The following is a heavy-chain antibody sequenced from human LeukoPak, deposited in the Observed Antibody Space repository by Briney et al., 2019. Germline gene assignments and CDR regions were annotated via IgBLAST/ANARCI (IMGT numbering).Heavy chain of an antibody. CDR1: GYSLSSGYY. V-gene: IGHV4-38-2*02. CDR3: ARAEGEYYYGSGSSIYYYYYYMDV. J-gene: IGHJ6*03. Sequence: PSETLSLTCTVSGYSLSSGYYWGWIRPPPGKGLEWIGSIYHSGSTYYNPSLKSRVTIPVDTSKNQFSLKLSSVTAADTAVYYCARAEGEYYYGSGSSIYYYYYYMDVWGKGTTVTVSS. CDR2: IYHSGST. D-gene: IGHD3-10*01.